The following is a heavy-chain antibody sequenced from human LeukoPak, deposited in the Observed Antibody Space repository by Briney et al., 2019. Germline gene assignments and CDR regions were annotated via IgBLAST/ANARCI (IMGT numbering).Heavy chain of an antibody. CDR1: GFTFSSYA. CDR3: AKLGDYYGAIPADY. J-gene: IGHJ4*02. V-gene: IGHV3-23*01. Sequence: GGSLRLSCAASGFTFSSYAMSWARQPPGKGLEWFSTISGSGGSTYYAASVKGRFTISRDNSKNTLYLQMSSLRAEDTAVYYCAKLGDYYGAIPADYWGQGTLVTVSS. D-gene: IGHD4-17*01. CDR2: ISGSGGST.